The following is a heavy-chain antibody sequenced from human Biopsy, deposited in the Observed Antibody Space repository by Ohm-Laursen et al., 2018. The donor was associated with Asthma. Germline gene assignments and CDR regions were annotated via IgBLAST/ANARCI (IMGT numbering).Heavy chain of an antibody. V-gene: IGHV1-69*01. CDR1: GGTFSSYA. CDR3: ATNFLFQHGSSWWYYYYGMDV. D-gene: IGHD6-13*01. CDR2: IIPIFGTA. J-gene: IGHJ6*02. Sequence: SSVKVSCKASGGTFSSYAISWVRQAPGQGLEWMGGIIPIFGTANYAQKFQGRVTITADESTSTAYMELSSLRSEDTAVYYCATNFLFQHGSSWWYYYYGMDVWGQGTTVTVSS.